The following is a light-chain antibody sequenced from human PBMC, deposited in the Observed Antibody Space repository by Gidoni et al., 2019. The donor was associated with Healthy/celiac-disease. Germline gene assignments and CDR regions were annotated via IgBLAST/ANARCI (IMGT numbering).Light chain of an antibody. CDR3: QQYNNWPPGLT. V-gene: IGKV3-15*01. CDR2: GAS. Sequence: IVLTHSAATPSVTPGERATLSCRASQSVSSNLAWYQQKPGQVHRLLIYGASTRATGIPARFSGSGSGTEFTLTISSLQSEDFAVYYCQQYNNWPPGLTFGGGTKVEIK. CDR1: QSVSSN. J-gene: IGKJ4*01.